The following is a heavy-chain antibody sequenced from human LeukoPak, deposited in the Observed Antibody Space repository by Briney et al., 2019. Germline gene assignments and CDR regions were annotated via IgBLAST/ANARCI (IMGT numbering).Heavy chain of an antibody. CDR1: GYTFTGAY. CDR2: INPNSGET. CDR3: ARVLFNSGYDS. J-gene: IGHJ5*01. Sequence: GASVKVSCKASGYTFTGAYMHWVRQAPGQGLEWVGWINPNSGETKFAPKSQGRVTMTRDTSLSTAFMDLGGLRSDDTAVYYCARVLFNSGYDSWGQGSLVTVSS. V-gene: IGHV1-2*02. D-gene: IGHD4-23*01.